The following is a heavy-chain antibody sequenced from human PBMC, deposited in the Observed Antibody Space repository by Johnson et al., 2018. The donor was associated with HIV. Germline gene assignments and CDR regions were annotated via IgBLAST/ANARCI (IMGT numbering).Heavy chain of an antibody. V-gene: IGHV3-74*02. Sequence: EVQLVESGGGLVQPGGSLRLSCAASGFTFSNYWMEWVRQAPGKGLVWVSRIKTDGSSTSYADSVKGRFTISRDNAKNSLYLQMNSLRAEDTAGYYCARGSSGLYGVFDAFEIWGQGTMVTVSS. CDR1: GFTFSNYW. CDR2: IKTDGSST. J-gene: IGHJ3*02. D-gene: IGHD6-25*01. CDR3: ARGSSGLYGVFDAFEI.